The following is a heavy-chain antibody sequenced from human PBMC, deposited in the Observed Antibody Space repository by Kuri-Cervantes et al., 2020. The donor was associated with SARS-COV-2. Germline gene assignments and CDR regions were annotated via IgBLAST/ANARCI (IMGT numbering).Heavy chain of an antibody. CDR2: MNPNSGNT. CDR1: GGTFSNYA. V-gene: IGHV1-8*02. CDR3: ARGPPGSGWFSI. Sequence: VSVKVSCKASGGTFSNYAISWMRQAPGQGLEWMGWMNPNSGNTGYAQKFQGRVTMTRNTSVSTAYMELSSLRSEDTAVYYCARGPPGSGWFSIWGQGTMVTVSS. D-gene: IGHD6-19*01. J-gene: IGHJ3*02.